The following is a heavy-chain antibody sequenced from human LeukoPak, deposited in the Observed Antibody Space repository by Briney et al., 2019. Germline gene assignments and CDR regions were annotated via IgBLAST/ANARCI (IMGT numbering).Heavy chain of an antibody. J-gene: IGHJ4*02. Sequence: KPGGSLRPSCAASGFTFSNAWMSWVRQAPGKGLEWVGRIKSKTDGGTTDYAAPVKGRFTISRDDSKSIAYLQMNSLKTEDTAVYYCTRDRLLNVDTAIEAFDYWGQGTLVTVSS. CDR2: IKSKTDGGTT. CDR3: TRDRLLNVDTAIEAFDY. CDR1: GFTFSNAW. V-gene: IGHV3-15*01. D-gene: IGHD5-18*01.